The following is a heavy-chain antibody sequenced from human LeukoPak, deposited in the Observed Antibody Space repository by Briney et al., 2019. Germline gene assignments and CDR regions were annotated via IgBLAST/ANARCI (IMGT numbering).Heavy chain of an antibody. D-gene: IGHD6-13*01. CDR2: IYPGDSDT. J-gene: IGHJ6*03. V-gene: IGHV5-51*01. CDR3: ARQGGYSSSWYSSAYYYYYMDV. CDR1: GYSFTSYW. Sequence: GESLKISCKGSGYSFTSYWIGWVRQMPGKGLEWMGIIYPGDSDTRYSPSFQGQVTISADKSISTAYLQWSSLKASDTAMYYCARQGGYSSSWYSSAYYYYYMDVWGKGTTVTVSS.